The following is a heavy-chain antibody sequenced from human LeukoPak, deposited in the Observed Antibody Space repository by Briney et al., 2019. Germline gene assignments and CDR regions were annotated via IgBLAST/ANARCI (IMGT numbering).Heavy chain of an antibody. V-gene: IGHV3-30*18. J-gene: IGHJ4*02. CDR3: AKDHDYGDPGYYFDY. CDR2: TLYDGSNK. D-gene: IGHD4-17*01. CDR1: GFTFSNYA. Sequence: GGSLRLSCAASGFTFSNYAVHWVRQAPGKGLEWVADTLYDGSNKYYADSVKGRFTVSRDNSKNMLWLQMNSLRADDTAVYYCAKDHDYGDPGYYFDYWGQGALVTVSS.